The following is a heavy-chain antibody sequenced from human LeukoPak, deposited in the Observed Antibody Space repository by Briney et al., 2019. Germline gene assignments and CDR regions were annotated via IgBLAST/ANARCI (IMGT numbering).Heavy chain of an antibody. Sequence: GGSLRLSCAASGFTFTSYSMNWVRQAPGKGLEWVSTISGGGGSTYYADSVKGRFTISRDNSKNTLYLQVNSLRAEDTAVYYCAKGGKWDVTPFDYWGQGTLATASS. D-gene: IGHD1-26*01. CDR3: AKGGKWDVTPFDY. J-gene: IGHJ4*02. CDR1: GFTFTSYS. CDR2: ISGGGGST. V-gene: IGHV3-23*01.